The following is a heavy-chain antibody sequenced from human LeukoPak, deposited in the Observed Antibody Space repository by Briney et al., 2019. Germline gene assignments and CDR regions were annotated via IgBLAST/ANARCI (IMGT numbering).Heavy chain of an antibody. D-gene: IGHD3-22*01. J-gene: IGHJ4*02. CDR2: INPNSGGT. V-gene: IGHV1-2*02. Sequence: ASVKVSCKASGYTFTGYYMHWVRQAPGQGLEWMGWINPNSGGTNYAQKFQGRVTMTRDTSISTAYMELSRLRSDDTAVYYCARVPLHPGYYDSSGYWRGAYFDYWGQGTLVTVSS. CDR3: ARVPLHPGYYDSSGYWRGAYFDY. CDR1: GYTFTGYY.